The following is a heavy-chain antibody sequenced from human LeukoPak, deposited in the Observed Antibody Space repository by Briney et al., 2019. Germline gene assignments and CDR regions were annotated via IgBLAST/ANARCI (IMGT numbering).Heavy chain of an antibody. CDR1: GGSFSSYG. D-gene: IGHD6-13*01. Sequence: EASVKVSCKASGGSFSSYGISWVRQAPGQGLEWMGWINTNTGNPTYAQGFTGRFVFSLDTSVSTAYLQISSLKAEDTAVYYCARGYSSSWYSGTEHWGQGTLVTVSS. CDR2: INTNTGNP. V-gene: IGHV7-4-1*02. J-gene: IGHJ1*01. CDR3: ARGYSSSWYSGTEH.